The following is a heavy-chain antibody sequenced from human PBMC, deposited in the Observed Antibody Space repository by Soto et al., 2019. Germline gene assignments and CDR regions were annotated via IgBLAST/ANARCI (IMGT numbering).Heavy chain of an antibody. Sequence: PGGSLRLSCAGSGFTFSNCGMSWVRQAPGKGLECVSVISGSGATTYYADSVKGRFTIFRDNSKNTLFLQMNSLTADDTAVYYCVKVTPLLSDKGFDSWGQGALVTVPS. D-gene: IGHD5-18*01. CDR3: VKVTPLLSDKGFDS. V-gene: IGHV3-23*01. CDR1: GFTFSNCG. J-gene: IGHJ4*02. CDR2: ISGSGATT.